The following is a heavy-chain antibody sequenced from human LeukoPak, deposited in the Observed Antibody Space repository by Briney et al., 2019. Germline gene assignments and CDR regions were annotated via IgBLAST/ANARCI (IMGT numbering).Heavy chain of an antibody. CDR3: AKDGRWSGYYCYYYMDG. Sequence: GGSLRLSCAASGFTFSSYGMHWVRQAPGKGLEWVAFIRYDGSNKYYADSVKGRFTISRDNSKNTLYLQMNSLRAEDTAVYYCAKDGRWSGYYCYYYMDGWGKRTTVT. CDR1: GFTFSSYG. J-gene: IGHJ6*03. CDR2: IRYDGSNK. V-gene: IGHV3-30*02. D-gene: IGHD3-3*01.